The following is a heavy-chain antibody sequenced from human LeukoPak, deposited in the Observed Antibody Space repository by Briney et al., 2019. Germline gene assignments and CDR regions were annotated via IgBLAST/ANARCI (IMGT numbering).Heavy chain of an antibody. CDR3: ANHARGYDSSGYYYY. Sequence: GGSVRLSCAVSGFAFSNYDMNWIRQSPEKGLDWVSTMCGSGGSRYYAGSVKGRFTISRDNSKNTLYLQMNSLRAEDTAVYYCANHARGYDSSGYYYYWGQGTLVTVSS. CDR1: GFAFSNYD. D-gene: IGHD3-22*01. CDR2: MCGSGGSR. V-gene: IGHV3-23*01. J-gene: IGHJ4*02.